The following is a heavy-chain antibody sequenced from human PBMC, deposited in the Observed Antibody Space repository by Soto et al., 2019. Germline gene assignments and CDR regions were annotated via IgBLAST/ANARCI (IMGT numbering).Heavy chain of an antibody. CDR2: ISYDGSNK. J-gene: IGHJ4*02. CDR1: GFPFSSYA. CDR3: ARDLYYYDSSGYIDY. Sequence: PLSHSCAASGFPFSSYAVHLVRPTPGKGLEWVAVISYDGSNKYYADSVKGRFTISRDNSKNTLYLQMNSLRAEDTAVYYCARDLYYYDSSGYIDYWGQGTLVTVSS. D-gene: IGHD3-22*01. V-gene: IGHV3-30-3*01.